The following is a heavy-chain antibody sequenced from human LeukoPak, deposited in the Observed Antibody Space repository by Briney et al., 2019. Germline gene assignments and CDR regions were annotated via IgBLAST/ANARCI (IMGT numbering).Heavy chain of an antibody. D-gene: IGHD3-22*01. CDR1: GFTFSSYA. V-gene: IGHV3-23*01. J-gene: IGHJ4*02. CDR2: ISGSGGST. Sequence: RASLRLSCAASGFTFSSYAMSWVRQAPGKGLEWVSAISGSGGSTYYADSVKGRFTISRDNSKNTLYLQMNSLRAEDTAVYYCAKVHYYDSSGPMGYWGQGTLVTVSS. CDR3: AKVHYYDSSGPMGY.